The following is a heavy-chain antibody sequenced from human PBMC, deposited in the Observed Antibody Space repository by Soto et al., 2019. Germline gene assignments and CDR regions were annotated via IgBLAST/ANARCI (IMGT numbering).Heavy chain of an antibody. D-gene: IGHD6-6*01. CDR1: GGSFSNSA. CDR2: IIPIFTTT. V-gene: IGHV1-69*18. Sequence: QVQLVQSGSEVRRPGSSVKVSCKASGGSFSNSAIAWVRQAPGQGLEWLGMIIPIFTTTNYEQKFKDRLTITADGSTSTAYMELSGLKSEDTAVYFCARPSGLLGQFSALVDYWGQGTLVTVSS. J-gene: IGHJ4*02. CDR3: ARPSGLLGQFSALVDY.